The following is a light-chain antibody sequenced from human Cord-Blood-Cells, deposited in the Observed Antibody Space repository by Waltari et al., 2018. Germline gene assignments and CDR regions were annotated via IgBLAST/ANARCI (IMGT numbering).Light chain of an antibody. CDR1: QSVLYSSNNKNY. CDR3: QQYNSYPYT. J-gene: IGKJ2*01. V-gene: IGKV4-1*01. CDR2: WAS. Sequence: DIVMTQSPDSLAVSLGERATINCKSSQSVLYSSNNKNYLAWYQQKPGQPPKLLIYWASTRESGVPDRFSGSGSGTDFTLTISGLQADDFATYYCQQYNSYPYTFGQGTKLEIK.